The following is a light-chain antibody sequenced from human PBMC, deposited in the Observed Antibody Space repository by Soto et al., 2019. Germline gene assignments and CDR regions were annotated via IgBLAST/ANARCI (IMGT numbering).Light chain of an antibody. J-gene: IGKJ1*01. V-gene: IGKV1-5*01. CDR2: DAS. CDR1: QNIRGW. CDR3: QQYNSYSWT. Sequence: DIRMTQSPSTLSTSVGDRVTITCRASQNIRGWLSWYQQKPGKAPKLLIDDASTLESGVPSRFSGSGSGTEFTLTISSLQPDDFATYYCQQYNSYSWTFGQGTTVAIK.